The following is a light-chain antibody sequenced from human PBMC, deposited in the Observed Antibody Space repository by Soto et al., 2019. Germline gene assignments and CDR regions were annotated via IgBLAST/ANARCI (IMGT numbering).Light chain of an antibody. Sequence: VLTQSPSASASLGASVKLTCTLSSGHSSYAIAWHQQRPEKGPRYLMKLNSDGSHSEGDGIPDRFSGSSSGAERYLTISSLQSEDEADYYCQTWVTGIQVFGGGTQLTVL. CDR3: QTWVTGIQV. CDR1: SGHSSYA. CDR2: LNSDGSH. V-gene: IGLV4-69*01. J-gene: IGLJ2*01.